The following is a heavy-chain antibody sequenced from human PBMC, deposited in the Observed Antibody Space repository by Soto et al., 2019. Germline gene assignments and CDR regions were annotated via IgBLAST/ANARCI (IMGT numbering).Heavy chain of an antibody. CDR3: ARDQPGYSYGYGLGY. CDR2: IWYDGSNK. V-gene: IGHV3-33*08. J-gene: IGHJ4*02. D-gene: IGHD5-18*01. CDR1: GFNFSSYA. Sequence: PGGSLIVSCAASGFNFSSYAMNWVRQAPGKGLEWVAVIWYDGSNKYYADSVKGRFTISRDNAKNSLYLQMNSLRAEDTAVYYCARDQPGYSYGYGLGYWGQGTLVTVSS.